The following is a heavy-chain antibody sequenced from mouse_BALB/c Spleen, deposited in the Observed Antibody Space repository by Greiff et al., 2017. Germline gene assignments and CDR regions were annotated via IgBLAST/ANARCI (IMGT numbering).Heavy chain of an antibody. V-gene: IGHV5-12-1*01. D-gene: IGHD2-14*01. J-gene: IGHJ2*01. CDR1: GFAFSSYD. Sequence: EVKVVESGGGLVKPGGSLKLSCAASGFAFSSYDMSWVRQTPEKRLEWVAYISSGGGSTYYPDTVKGRFTISRDNAKNTLYLQMSSLKSEDTAMYYCARRKVLLFDYWGQGTTLTVSS. CDR2: ISSGGGST. CDR3: ARRKVLLFDY.